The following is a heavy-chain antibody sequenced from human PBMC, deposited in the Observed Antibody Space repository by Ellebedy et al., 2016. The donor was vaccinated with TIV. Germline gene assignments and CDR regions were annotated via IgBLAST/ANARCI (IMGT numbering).Heavy chain of an antibody. V-gene: IGHV3-7*01. D-gene: IGHD4-17*01. J-gene: IGHJ3*02. CDR3: ATDGSYGDYRSPAHAFEK. CDR2: IRQDGSEK. CDR1: GFSFSSYW. Sequence: GESLKISCAASGFSFSSYWMTWVRQAPGKGLEWVANIRQDGSEKYYVDSVTGRFTISRDNAKNSLYLQMNSLRAEDTAVYYCATDGSYGDYRSPAHAFEKWGQGTMVIVSS.